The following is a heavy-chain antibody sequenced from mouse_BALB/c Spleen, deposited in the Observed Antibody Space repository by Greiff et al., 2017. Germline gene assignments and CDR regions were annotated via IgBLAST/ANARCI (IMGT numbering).Heavy chain of an antibody. CDR1: GFTFSSYT. V-gene: IGHV5-12-2*01. CDR2: ISNGGGST. D-gene: IGHD2-1*01. J-gene: IGHJ1*01. Sequence: EVMLVESGGGLVQPGGSLKLSCAASGFTFSSYTMSWVRQTPEKRLEWVAYISNGGGSTYYPDTVKGRFTISRDNAKNTLYLQMSSLKSEDTAMYYCARHGNYYWYFDVWGAGTTVTVSS. CDR3: ARHGNYYWYFDV.